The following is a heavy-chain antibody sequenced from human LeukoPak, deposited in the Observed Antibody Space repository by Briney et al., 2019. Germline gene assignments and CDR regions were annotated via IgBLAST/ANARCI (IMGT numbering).Heavy chain of an antibody. CDR3: AKASGSGSPNDFQH. D-gene: IGHD3-10*01. V-gene: IGHV3-13*04. Sequence: PGGSLRLSCTASGFTFSTSDMHWVRQGTGKGLEWVSAIGPGGDTYYPGSVKGRFTISRDNSKNTLYLQMNSLRAEDTAVYYCAKASGSGSPNDFQHWGQGTLVTVSS. CDR2: IGPGGDT. CDR1: GFTFSTSD. J-gene: IGHJ1*01.